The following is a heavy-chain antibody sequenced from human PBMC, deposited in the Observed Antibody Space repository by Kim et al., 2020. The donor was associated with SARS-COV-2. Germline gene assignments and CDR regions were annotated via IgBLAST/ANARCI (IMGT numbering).Heavy chain of an antibody. J-gene: IGHJ6*02. Sequence: ASVKVSCKASGYTFTSYGISWVRQAPGQGLEWMGWISAYNGNTNYAQKLQGRVTMTTDTSTSTAYMELRSLRSDDTAVYYCARDRGEMQWLGHYYYYGMDVWGQGTTVTVSS. V-gene: IGHV1-18*01. CDR2: ISAYNGNT. D-gene: IGHD6-19*01. CDR1: GYTFTSYG. CDR3: ARDRGEMQWLGHYYYYGMDV.